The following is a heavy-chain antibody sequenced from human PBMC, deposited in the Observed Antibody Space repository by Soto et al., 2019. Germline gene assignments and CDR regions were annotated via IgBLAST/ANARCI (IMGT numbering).Heavy chain of an antibody. Sequence: GGSLRLSCAASGFTFSNSWMSWVRQAPGKGLEWVANIKEDGSEKDYVDPVKGRFTITRDNAKNSLYLQMNNLRAEDTAVYFCTRKRFGMDVWGQGTTVTSP. J-gene: IGHJ6*02. CDR3: TRKRFGMDV. CDR1: GFTFSNSW. CDR2: IKEDGSEK. V-gene: IGHV3-7*03.